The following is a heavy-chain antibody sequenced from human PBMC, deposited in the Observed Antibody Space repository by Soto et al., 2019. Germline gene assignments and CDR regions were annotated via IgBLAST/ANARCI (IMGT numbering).Heavy chain of an antibody. Sequence: EVQLLESGGNLVQPGGSLRVSCAASGFTFSSYAMSWVRQAPGKGLEWVSAISGSGGSTFYADSVKGRFTISRDNSKNTVYLQMNSLRAEDTAVYYCAKGGLYYYYGMDVWGQGTTVTVSS. J-gene: IGHJ6*02. V-gene: IGHV3-23*01. CDR1: GFTFSSYA. CDR3: AKGGLYYYYGMDV. CDR2: ISGSGGST.